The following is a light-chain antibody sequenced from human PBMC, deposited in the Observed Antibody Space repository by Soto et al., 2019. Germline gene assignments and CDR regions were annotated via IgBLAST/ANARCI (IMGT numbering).Light chain of an antibody. CDR2: VAS. CDR1: HNIINY. J-gene: IGKJ5*01. Sequence: DIQMTQSPSSLSASVGDRVTITCRASHNIINYLNWYQQNPGKAPQLLIYVASMLESGVPSRFSGSGSGTDFTLTISSLQPEDFATYYCQQSYNAPSTFGQGTRLE. V-gene: IGKV1-39*01. CDR3: QQSYNAPST.